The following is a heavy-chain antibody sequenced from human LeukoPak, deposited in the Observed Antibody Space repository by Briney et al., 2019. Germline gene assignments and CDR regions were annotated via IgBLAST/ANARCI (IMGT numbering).Heavy chain of an antibody. CDR3: ARSIMITFGGVIAYFDY. CDR2: INPNSGGT. J-gene: IGHJ4*02. CDR1: GYTFTGYY. D-gene: IGHD3-16*02. Sequence: ASVKVSCKASGYTFTGYYMHWVRQAPGQGLEWMGRINPNSGGTNYAQKFQGRVTMTTDTSTSTAYMELRSLRSDDTAVYYCARSIMITFGGVIAYFDYWGQGTLVTVSS. V-gene: IGHV1-2*06.